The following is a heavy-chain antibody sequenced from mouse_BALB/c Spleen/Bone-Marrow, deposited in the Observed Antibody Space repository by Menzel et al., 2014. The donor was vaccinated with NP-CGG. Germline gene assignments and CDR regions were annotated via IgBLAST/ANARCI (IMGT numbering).Heavy chain of an antibody. D-gene: IGHD1-1*01. J-gene: IGHJ4*01. CDR1: GFTFSNFG. V-gene: IGHV5-17*02. Sequence: EVQRVESGGGLVQPGGSRKLSCAASGFTFSNFGIHWVRQAPEKGLEWVAYISGVSSTIYYADTVKGRFTISRDNPKNTLFLQMTSLRSEDTAMYYCARSTWSYYNGMDDWGQGTSVTVSS. CDR3: ARSTWSYYNGMDD. CDR2: ISGVSSTI.